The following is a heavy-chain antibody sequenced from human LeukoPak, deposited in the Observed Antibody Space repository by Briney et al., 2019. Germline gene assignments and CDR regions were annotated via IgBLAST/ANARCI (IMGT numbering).Heavy chain of an antibody. J-gene: IGHJ4*02. Sequence: GGSLRLSCAASGFTFSNYWMHWVRQAPGKGLVWVSRVKGDGTFTNYADSVKGRFTISRDNAKYTLYLQMHSLRAEDTAIYYCVRDGDDYNFDYWGQESLVIVSS. CDR2: VKGDGTFT. CDR3: VRDGDDYNFDY. CDR1: GFTFSNYW. V-gene: IGHV3-74*01. D-gene: IGHD5-24*01.